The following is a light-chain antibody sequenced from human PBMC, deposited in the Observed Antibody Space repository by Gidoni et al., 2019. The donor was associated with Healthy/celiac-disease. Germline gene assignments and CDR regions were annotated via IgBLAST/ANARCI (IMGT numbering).Light chain of an antibody. J-gene: IGLJ2*01. CDR1: KLGAKY. CDR3: QAWDSSTEGV. CDR2: QDS. V-gene: IGLV3-1*01. Sequence: SYELTQPPSVSVSPGQTASITCSGDKLGAKYACWYQQKPGQSPVLVIYQDSKRPSGIPERFSGSNSGNTATLTISGTQAMDEADYYCQAWDSSTEGVFGGGTKLTVL.